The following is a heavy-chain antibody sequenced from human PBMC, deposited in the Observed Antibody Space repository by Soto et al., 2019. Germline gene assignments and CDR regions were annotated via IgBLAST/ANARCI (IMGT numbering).Heavy chain of an antibody. V-gene: IGHV1-18*01. D-gene: IGHD3-10*01. CDR3: ARGDYYVPGRPDPGGMYV. Sequence: QVHLVQSGAEVKKPGASVKVSCKASGYTFTNYDINWVRQAPGQGLEWMGWISTYTGNTNYAQKLQGRVTMTTDTSTSTAYMELTCRRSDDTAVYYCARGDYYVPGRPDPGGMYVWGQGTTVTVSS. J-gene: IGHJ6*02. CDR1: GYTFTNYD. CDR2: ISTYTGNT.